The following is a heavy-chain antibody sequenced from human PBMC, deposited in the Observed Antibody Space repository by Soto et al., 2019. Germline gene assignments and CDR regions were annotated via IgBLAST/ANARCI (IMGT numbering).Heavy chain of an antibody. CDR1: GGSFSGYY. V-gene: IGHV4-34*01. CDR3: ARGRYYDFWSGYYTNWFDP. D-gene: IGHD3-3*01. Sequence: PSETLSLTCAVYGGSFSGYYWSWIRQPPGKGLEWIGEINHSGSTNYNPSLKSRVTISVDTSKNQFSLKLSSVTAADTAVYYCARGRYYDFWSGYYTNWFDPWGRGTLVTVSS. CDR2: INHSGST. J-gene: IGHJ5*02.